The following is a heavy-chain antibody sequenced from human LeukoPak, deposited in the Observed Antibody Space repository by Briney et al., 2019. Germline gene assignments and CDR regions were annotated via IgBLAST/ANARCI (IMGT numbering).Heavy chain of an antibody. D-gene: IGHD1-26*01. CDR2: ISGSGGST. CDR3: GYSGTLNFDY. Sequence: PGGSLRLSCAASGFSFSDYDMNWVRQAPGKGLEWVSAISGSGGSTYYADSVKGRFTISRDNAKNLLYLQLNSLRAEDTAVYYCGYSGTLNFDYWGQGTLVTVSS. V-gene: IGHV3-11*04. CDR1: GFSFSDYD. J-gene: IGHJ4*02.